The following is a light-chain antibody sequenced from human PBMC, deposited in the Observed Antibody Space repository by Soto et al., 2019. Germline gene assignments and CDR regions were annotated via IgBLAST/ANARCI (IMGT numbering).Light chain of an antibody. V-gene: IGKV1-5*03. J-gene: IGKJ1*01. CDR2: KAS. CDR1: QSISDW. Sequence: DIQMTQSPSTLSASVGDRVTITCRASQSISDWLAWHQQKPGKAPKLLIYKASTLKSGVPSRFSGSGSGTEFILTISSLQPDDFATYYCQHYNSYSEAFGQGTKVDIK. CDR3: QHYNSYSEA.